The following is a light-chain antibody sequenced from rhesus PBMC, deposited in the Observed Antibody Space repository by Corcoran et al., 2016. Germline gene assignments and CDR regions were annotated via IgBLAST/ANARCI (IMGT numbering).Light chain of an antibody. CDR1: QSVSSY. J-gene: IGKJ2*01. CDR2: GAS. Sequence: QVILTQSPATLSSSPGERATLSCRASQSVSSYLAWYQQKPGQAPRPLIDGASSRATGFPDRFSGRGAGTGFPLTISSLEHEDVGVYHCYQHSSGYSFGQGTKVEIK. V-gene: IGKV3-10*01. CDR3: YQHSSGYS.